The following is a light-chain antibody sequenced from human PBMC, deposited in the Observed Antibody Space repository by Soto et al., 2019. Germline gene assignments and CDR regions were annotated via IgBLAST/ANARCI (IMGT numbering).Light chain of an antibody. V-gene: IGKV3D-20*01. CDR3: QQYGSSPPIT. CDR1: QSVSSSY. CDR2: DAS. Sequence: EIVLTQSPATLSLSPGERATLSCVASQSVSSSYLAWYQQKPGLAPRLLIYDASSRATGIPDRFSGSGSGTDFTLTISRLEPEDFAVYYCQQYGSSPPITFGQGTRLEI. J-gene: IGKJ5*01.